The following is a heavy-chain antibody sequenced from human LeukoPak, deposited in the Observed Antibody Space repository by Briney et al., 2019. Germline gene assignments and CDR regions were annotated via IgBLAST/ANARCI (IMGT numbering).Heavy chain of an antibody. D-gene: IGHD6-13*01. V-gene: IGHV4-30-4*08. CDR3: ASGGIAAAGSFSFDY. J-gene: IGHJ4*02. CDR2: IYYSGST. CDR1: GGSISSGDYY. Sequence: SETLSLTCTVSGGSISSGDYYWRWLRQPPGKGLEWIVYIYYSGSTYYNPSLKSRFTISVDTSKYQFSLKLSSVTAAATAVYYCASGGIAAAGSFSFDYWGQGTLVTVSS.